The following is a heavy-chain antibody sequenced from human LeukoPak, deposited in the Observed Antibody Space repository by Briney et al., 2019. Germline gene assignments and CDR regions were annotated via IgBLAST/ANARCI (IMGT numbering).Heavy chain of an antibody. Sequence: GGSLRLSCAASGFTFSSYWMSWVRQAPGKGLEWVANIKQDGSEKYYVDSVKGRFTISRDNAKNSLYLQMNSLRAEDTAVYYCARDRHREQWLVEGLDYWGQGTLVTVSS. CDR1: GFTFSSYW. CDR3: ARDRHREQWLVEGLDY. CDR2: IKQDGSEK. V-gene: IGHV3-7*01. J-gene: IGHJ4*02. D-gene: IGHD6-19*01.